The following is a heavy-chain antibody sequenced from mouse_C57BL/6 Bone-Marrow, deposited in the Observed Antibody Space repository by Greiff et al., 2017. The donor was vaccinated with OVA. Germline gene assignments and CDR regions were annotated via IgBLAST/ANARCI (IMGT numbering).Heavy chain of an antibody. CDR2: IYPGDGDT. CDR3: ARRPFAY. V-gene: IGHV1-82*01. Sequence: QVQLQQSGPELVKPGASVKISCQASGYAFSSSWMNWVKQRPGKGLEWIGRIYPGDGDTNYNGKFKGKATLTADKSSSTAYMQLSSLTSEDSAVYFCARRPFAYWGQGTLVTVSA. CDR1: GYAFSSSW. J-gene: IGHJ3*01.